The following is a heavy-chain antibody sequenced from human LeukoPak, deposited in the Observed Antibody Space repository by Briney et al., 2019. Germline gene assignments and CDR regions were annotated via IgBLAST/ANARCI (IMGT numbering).Heavy chain of an antibody. J-gene: IGHJ4*02. Sequence: GGSLRLSCAASGFTFSTYGMSWVRQAPGKGLEWVSAISGSGGSTYYADSVKGRFTISRDNAKNTLYLQMNSLRAEDTAVYYCARGLSGYSSSLGYWGQGSLVTVSS. CDR2: ISGSGGST. CDR1: GFTFSTYG. D-gene: IGHD6-6*01. CDR3: ARGLSGYSSSLGY. V-gene: IGHV3-23*01.